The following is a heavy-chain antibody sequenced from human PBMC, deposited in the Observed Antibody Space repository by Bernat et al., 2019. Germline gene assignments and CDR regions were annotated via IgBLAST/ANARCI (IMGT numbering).Heavy chain of an antibody. CDR1: GFTFDDYG. D-gene: IGHD3-22*01. J-gene: IGHJ4*02. CDR2: INWNGGST. V-gene: IGHV3-20*04. Sequence: EVQLVESGGGVVRPGGSLRLSCAASGFTFDDYGMSWVRQAPGKGLEWVSGINWNGGSTGYADSVKGRFTISRDNAKNSLYLQMYSLRAEDTALYYCARDITYYYDSSGYYHDYWGQGTLVTVSS. CDR3: ARDITYYYDSSGYYHDY.